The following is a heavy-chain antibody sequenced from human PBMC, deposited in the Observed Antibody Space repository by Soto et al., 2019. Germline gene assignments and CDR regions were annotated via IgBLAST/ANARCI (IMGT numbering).Heavy chain of an antibody. D-gene: IGHD6-13*01. J-gene: IGHJ5*02. CDR3: ARRGYSSSWFDP. CDR1: GGSISSSSYY. CDR2: IYYSGSP. Sequence: QLQLQESGPGLVKPSETLSLTCTVSGGSISSSSYYWGWIRQPPGKGLEWIGSIYYSGSPYYNPSLKSRVTISVDTSKNQFSLKLSSVTAADTAVYYCARRGYSSSWFDPWGQGTLVTVSS. V-gene: IGHV4-39*01.